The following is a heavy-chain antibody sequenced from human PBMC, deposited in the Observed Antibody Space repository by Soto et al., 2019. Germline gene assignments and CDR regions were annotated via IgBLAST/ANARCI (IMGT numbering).Heavy chain of an antibody. J-gene: IGHJ6*02. Sequence: ASVKVSCKASGGTFSSYTISWVRQAPGQGLEWMGRIIPILGIANYAQKFQGRVTITADKSTSTAYMELSSLRSEDTAVYYCARGLEMAIFLGVWGQGTTVIVSS. CDR1: GGTFSSYT. D-gene: IGHD2-21*01. V-gene: IGHV1-69*02. CDR2: IIPILGIA. CDR3: ARGLEMAIFLGV.